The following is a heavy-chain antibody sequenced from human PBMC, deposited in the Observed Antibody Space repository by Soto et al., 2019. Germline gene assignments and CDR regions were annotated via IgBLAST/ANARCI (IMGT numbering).Heavy chain of an antibody. V-gene: IGHV1-69*13. CDR2: IIPIFGTA. Sequence: GAPVKVSCKASGGTFSSYAISWVRQAPGQGLEWMGGIIPIFGTANYAQKFQGRVTITADESTSTAYMELSSLRSEDTAVYYCARDLRGPNYYGSGPINWFDPWGQGTLVTVSS. D-gene: IGHD3-10*01. CDR3: ARDLRGPNYYGSGPINWFDP. J-gene: IGHJ5*02. CDR1: GGTFSSYA.